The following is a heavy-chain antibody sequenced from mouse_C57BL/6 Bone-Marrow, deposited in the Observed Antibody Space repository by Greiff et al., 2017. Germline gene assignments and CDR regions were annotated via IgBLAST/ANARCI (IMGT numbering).Heavy chain of an antibody. CDR3: ARSGTYYFDY. D-gene: IGHD3-1*01. V-gene: IGHV1-76*01. CDR1: GYTFTDYY. J-gene: IGHJ2*01. CDR2: IYPGSGTT. Sequence: QVQLQQSGAELVRPGASVKLSCKASGYTFTDYYINWVKQRPGQGLEWIARIYPGSGTTYYNEKFKGRATLTAEKSSSTAYMQLSSLTSEDSAVYFCARSGTYYFDYWGQGTTLTVSS.